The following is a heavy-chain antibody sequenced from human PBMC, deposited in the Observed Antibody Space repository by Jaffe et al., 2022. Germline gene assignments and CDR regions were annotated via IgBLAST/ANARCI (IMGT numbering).Heavy chain of an antibody. CDR3: ARYEDSGGYFDY. V-gene: IGHV4-39*01. D-gene: IGHD2-21*01. Sequence: QLQLQESGPGLVKPSETLSLTCTVSGGSISSSSYYWGWIRQPPGKGLEWIGSIYYSGSTYYNPSLKSRVTISVDTSKNQFSLKLSSVTAADTAVYYCARYEDSGGYFDYWGQGTLVTVSS. CDR2: IYYSGST. J-gene: IGHJ4*02. CDR1: GGSISSSSYY.